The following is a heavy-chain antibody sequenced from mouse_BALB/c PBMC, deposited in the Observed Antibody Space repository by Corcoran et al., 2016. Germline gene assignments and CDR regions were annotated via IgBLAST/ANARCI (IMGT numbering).Heavy chain of an antibody. Sequence: EVQLQPSGPELVKPGASVKISCKPSGYTFTEYTMLWVTQSPGQSLEWIGGITPNNGGTSYNQKFKGKATLTVDKSSSTAYMELRSLTSEDSAVYYCARYFDVWGAGTTVTVSS. V-gene: IGHV1-18*01. J-gene: IGHJ1*01. CDR2: ITPNNGGT. CDR1: GYTFTEYT. CDR3: ARYFDV.